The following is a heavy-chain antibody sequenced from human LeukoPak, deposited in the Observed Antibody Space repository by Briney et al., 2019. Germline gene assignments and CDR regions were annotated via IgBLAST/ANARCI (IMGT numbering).Heavy chain of an antibody. Sequence: GGSLRLSCAASGFTLSTYWMTWVRQAPGKGLEWVANIKQDGSEKYYVDSVKGRFIISRDNAKKLLYLQMNSLRVEDTAVYYCARDRGSSGRLGRFDNWGQGTLVTVSP. J-gene: IGHJ4*02. CDR1: GFTLSTYW. CDR3: ARDRGSSGRLGRFDN. V-gene: IGHV3-7*01. D-gene: IGHD6-19*01. CDR2: IKQDGSEK.